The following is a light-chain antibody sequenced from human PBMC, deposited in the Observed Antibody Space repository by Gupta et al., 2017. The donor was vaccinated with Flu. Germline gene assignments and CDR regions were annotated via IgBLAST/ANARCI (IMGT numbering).Light chain of an antibody. CDR1: YRVNGY. CDR2: ESS. V-gene: IGKV3-11*01. J-gene: IGKJ2*03. CDR3: QHRLNWC. Sequence: LLTQSPATLSLSPGARATLSCRASYRVNGYLAWYQQRPGQPPRLLIYESSKRATGVPARFSGSGSGTDFTLTISSLQPEDSAVYFCQHRLNWCFGQGSKLEIK.